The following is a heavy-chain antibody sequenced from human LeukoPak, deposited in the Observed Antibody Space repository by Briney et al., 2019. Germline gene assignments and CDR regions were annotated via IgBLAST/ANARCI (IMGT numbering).Heavy chain of an antibody. Sequence: GASVKVFCKASGYSLTNYFMHWVRQAPGQGLEWMGVLNLSGDGASYTQKFQGRVTMTRDMSTSTVFMELSSLRSEDTAVYFCAREPPSTGYYDYWGQGTLVTVSS. CDR3: AREPPSTGYYDY. V-gene: IGHV1-46*01. CDR1: GYSLTNYF. CDR2: LNLSGDGA. J-gene: IGHJ4*02. D-gene: IGHD1-1*01.